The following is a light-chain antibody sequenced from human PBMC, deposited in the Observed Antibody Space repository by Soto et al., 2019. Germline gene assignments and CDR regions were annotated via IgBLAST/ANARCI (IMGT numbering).Light chain of an antibody. CDR2: KAS. CDR1: QTISTW. J-gene: IGKJ1*01. Sequence: DIQMTQSPSILSASVGDRVTITCRASQTISTWLAWYQQKPGKAPKLLIYKASSLESGVPSRFSGSGSGTEFTLTISRLQPDDFATYYCQKYSTYPVACGQGTKGDIK. V-gene: IGKV1-5*03. CDR3: QKYSTYPVA.